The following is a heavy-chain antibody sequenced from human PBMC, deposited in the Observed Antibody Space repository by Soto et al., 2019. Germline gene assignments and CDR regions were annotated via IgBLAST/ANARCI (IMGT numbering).Heavy chain of an antibody. CDR2: ISAYNGNT. D-gene: IGHD3-3*01. J-gene: IGHJ3*02. CDR1: GYTFTLYG. V-gene: IGHV1-18*01. Sequence: ASVKVSCKASGYTFTLYGIRWVRQAPGQGLEWMGWISAYNGNTNYAQKLQGRVTMTTDTSTSTAYMELRSLRSDDTAVYYCATGRRITIFGVVETAFDIWGQGTMVTGSS. CDR3: ATGRRITIFGVVETAFDI.